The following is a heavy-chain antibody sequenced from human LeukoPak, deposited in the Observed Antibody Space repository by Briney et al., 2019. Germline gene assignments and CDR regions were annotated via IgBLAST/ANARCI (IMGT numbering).Heavy chain of an antibody. CDR1: GFTFSSYA. J-gene: IGHJ4*02. D-gene: IGHD3-22*01. CDR3: ARVGSYYDSSGYPDY. Sequence: GRSLRLSCAASGFTFSSYAMHWVRQAPGKGLEWVAVISYDGSNKYYADSVKGRFTISRDNSKNTLYLQMNSLRAEDTAVYYCARVGSYYDSSGYPDYWGQGTLVTVSS. V-gene: IGHV3-30-3*01. CDR2: ISYDGSNK.